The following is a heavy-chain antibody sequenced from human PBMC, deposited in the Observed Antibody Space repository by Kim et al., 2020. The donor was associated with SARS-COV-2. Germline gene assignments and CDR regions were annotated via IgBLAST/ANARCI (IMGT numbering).Heavy chain of an antibody. CDR3: ARVKGRRELLDAFDI. D-gene: IGHD3-10*01. J-gene: IGHJ3*02. Sequence: SVKVSCKASGGTFSSYAISWVRQAPGQGLEWMGGIIPIFGTANYAQKFQGRVTITADESTSTAYMELSSLRSEDTAVYYCARVKGRRELLDAFDIWGQGTMVTVSS. CDR1: GGTFSSYA. V-gene: IGHV1-69*13. CDR2: IIPIFGTA.